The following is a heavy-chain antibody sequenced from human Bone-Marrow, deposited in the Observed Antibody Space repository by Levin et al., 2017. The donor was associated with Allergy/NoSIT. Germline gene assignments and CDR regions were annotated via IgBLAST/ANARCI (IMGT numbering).Heavy chain of an antibody. J-gene: IGHJ4*02. Sequence: GESLKISCAASGFTVSSDYMSWVRQAPGKGLEWVSVIYREGTTYYADSVKGRFTISRDNSKNTLYLQMNSLRAEDTAVYYCARATNPDYWGQGTLVTVSS. CDR2: IYREGTT. V-gene: IGHV3-53*01. CDR1: GFTVSSDY. CDR3: ARATNPDY.